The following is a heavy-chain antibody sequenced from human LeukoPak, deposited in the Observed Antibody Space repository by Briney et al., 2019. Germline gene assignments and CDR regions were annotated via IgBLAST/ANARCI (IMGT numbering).Heavy chain of an antibody. J-gene: IGHJ3*02. CDR3: ARGPSIAARYDAFDI. D-gene: IGHD6-6*01. CDR2: FSSSGNTI. Sequence: GGCLRLSCAASEFTFTSYDLNWVRQAPGKGLEWVSYFSSSGNTISYADSVKGRFTISRDNAKNSLYLQVISLRAEDTAVYYCARGPSIAARYDAFDIWGQGTMVTVSS. CDR1: EFTFTSYD. V-gene: IGHV3-48*03.